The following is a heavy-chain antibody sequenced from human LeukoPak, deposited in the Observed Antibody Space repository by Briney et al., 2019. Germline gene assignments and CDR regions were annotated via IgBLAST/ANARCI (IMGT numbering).Heavy chain of an antibody. J-gene: IGHJ5*02. CDR3: ARDQGNWFYHWFDP. V-gene: IGHV1-18*01. D-gene: IGHD1-20*01. CDR1: GYTFTSFG. Sequence: GASVKVSCKASGYTFTSFGINWVRQVPGQGLEWIGWINSNNGNRNYAPKLQGRVTMTTDTSTSTAYMELRSLTSDDTAVYYCARDQGNWFYHWFDPWGQGTLVTVSS. CDR2: INSNNGNR.